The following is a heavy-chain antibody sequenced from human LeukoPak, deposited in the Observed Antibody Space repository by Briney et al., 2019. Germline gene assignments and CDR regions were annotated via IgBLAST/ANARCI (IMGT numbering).Heavy chain of an antibody. CDR3: ARDIQY. CDR1: GYTFTGYY. Sequence: ASVKVFWKASGYTFTGYYMQWVRQAPRQGIEWMEWINTNSGDIDYAQKFPARVTMSRDTSISTAYMELSRLTSDDTAAYFCARDIQYWGQGTLVTVSS. V-gene: IGHV1-2*02. CDR2: INTNSGDI. D-gene: IGHD2-21*01. J-gene: IGHJ4*02.